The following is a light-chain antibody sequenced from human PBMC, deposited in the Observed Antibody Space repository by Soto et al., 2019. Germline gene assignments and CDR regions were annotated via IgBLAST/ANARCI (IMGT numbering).Light chain of an antibody. CDR2: DAS. CDR1: QTISRW. J-gene: IGKJ5*01. V-gene: IGKV1-5*01. Sequence: DIQLTQTPSTLSASVGDEVTITCRAGQTISRWLAWYQQKPGRAPNLLIYDASTLESGIPSRFSGSGSETEFTLTFSRLQPDDFATYYNHSFAFGQGTRLEIK. CDR3: HSFA.